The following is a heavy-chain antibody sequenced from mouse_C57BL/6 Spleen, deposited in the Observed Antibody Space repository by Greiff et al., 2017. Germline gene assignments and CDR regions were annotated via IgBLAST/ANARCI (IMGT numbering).Heavy chain of an antibody. V-gene: IGHV5-9-1*02. CDR3: TRVRYYYGSRDYYAMDY. CDR2: ISSGGDYI. CDR1: GFTFSSYA. Sequence: EVKLQESGEGLVKPGGSLKLSCAASGFTFSSYAMSWVRQTPEKRLEWVAYISSGGDYIYYADTVKGRFTISRDNARNTLYLQMSSLKSEDTAMYYCTRVRYYYGSRDYYAMDYWGQGTSVTVSS. D-gene: IGHD1-1*01. J-gene: IGHJ4*01.